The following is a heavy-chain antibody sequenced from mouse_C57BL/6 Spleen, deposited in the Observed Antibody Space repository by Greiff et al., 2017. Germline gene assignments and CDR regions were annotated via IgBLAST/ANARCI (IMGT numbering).Heavy chain of an antibody. Sequence: QVQLKESGAELVRPGASVTLSCKASGYTFTDYEMHWVKQTPVHGLEWIGAIDPETGGTAYNQKFKGKAILTADKSSSTAYMELRSLTSEDSAVYYCTREGLRGYFDVWGTGTTVTVSS. CDR2: IDPETGGT. V-gene: IGHV1-15*01. CDR1: GYTFTDYE. J-gene: IGHJ1*03. CDR3: TREGLRGYFDV. D-gene: IGHD2-4*01.